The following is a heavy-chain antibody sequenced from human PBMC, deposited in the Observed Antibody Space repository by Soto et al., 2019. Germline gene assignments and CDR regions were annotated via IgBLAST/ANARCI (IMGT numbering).Heavy chain of an antibody. CDR1: GFTFSSYG. J-gene: IGHJ4*02. CDR3: AAGGEGSAFDY. Sequence: QVQLVESGGGVVQPGRSLRLSCAASGFTFSSYGMHWVRQAPGKGLEWVAVIWYDGSNKYYADSVKGRFTISRDNSKNALYRQMNSLRAEDTAVYYCAAGGEGSAFDYWGQGTLVTVSS. CDR2: IWYDGSNK. D-gene: IGHD3-10*01. V-gene: IGHV3-33*01.